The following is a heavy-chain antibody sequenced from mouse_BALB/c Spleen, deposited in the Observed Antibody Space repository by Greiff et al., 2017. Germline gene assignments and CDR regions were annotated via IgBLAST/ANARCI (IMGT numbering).Heavy chain of an antibody. Sequence: EVQLVESGGGLVKPGGSLKLSCAASGFAFSSYDMSWVRQTPEKRLEWVAYISSGGGSTYYPDTVKGRFTISRDNAKNTLYLQMSSLKSEDTAMYYCARHKDYYGSYWYFDVWGAGTTVTVSS. D-gene: IGHD1-2*01. J-gene: IGHJ1*01. CDR2: ISSGGGST. V-gene: IGHV5-12-1*01. CDR3: ARHKDYYGSYWYFDV. CDR1: GFAFSSYD.